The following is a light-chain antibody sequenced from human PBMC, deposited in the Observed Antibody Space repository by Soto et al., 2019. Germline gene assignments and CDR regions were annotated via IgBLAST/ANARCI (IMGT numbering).Light chain of an antibody. CDR3: QSYDSSLSAPYV. V-gene: IGLV1-40*01. CDR2: DNS. J-gene: IGLJ1*01. Sequence: QSVLTQPPSVSGAPGQRVTISCTGSSSNIGAGYDVHWYQHLPGTAPKLLIYDNSNRPSGVPDRFSGSKSGTSASLAITGLQAEDEADHYRQSYDSSLSAPYVFGTGTKVTVL. CDR1: SSNIGAGYD.